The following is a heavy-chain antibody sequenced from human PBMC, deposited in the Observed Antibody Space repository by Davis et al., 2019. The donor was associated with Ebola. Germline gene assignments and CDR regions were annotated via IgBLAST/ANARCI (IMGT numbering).Heavy chain of an antibody. V-gene: IGHV3-73*01. Sequence: GGSLRLSCAASGFTFSDYYMSWIRQAPGKGLEWVGRIRSKANSYATAYAASVKGRFTISRDDSKNTAYLQMNSLKTEDTAVYYCSVSSGSYDYWGQGTLVTVSS. CDR2: IRSKANSYAT. D-gene: IGHD1-26*01. J-gene: IGHJ4*02. CDR3: SVSSGSYDY. CDR1: GFTFSDYY.